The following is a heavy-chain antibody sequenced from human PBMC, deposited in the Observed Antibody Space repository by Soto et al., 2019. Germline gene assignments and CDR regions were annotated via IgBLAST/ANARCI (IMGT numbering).Heavy chain of an antibody. CDR2: VNHRGET. CDR1: GGSFTGYL. D-gene: IGHD5-18*01. CDR3: ARGKRMQLWLKSYFDT. Sequence: SETLSLTCAVYGGSFTGYLWSWIRHSPGKGLEWIGEVNHRGETNYSPSLKSRLTISGDTSKNHISLKLSSVTAADTAVYYCARGKRMQLWLKSYFDTWGQGTPVTVSS. J-gene: IGHJ4*02. V-gene: IGHV4-34*01.